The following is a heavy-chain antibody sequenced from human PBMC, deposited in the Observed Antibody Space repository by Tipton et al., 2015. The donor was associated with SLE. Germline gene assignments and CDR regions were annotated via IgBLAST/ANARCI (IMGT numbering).Heavy chain of an antibody. CDR1: GGSVSSGSYY. D-gene: IGHD3-22*01. Sequence: GLVKPSETLSLTCTVSGGSVSSGSYYWSWIRQPPGKGLEWIGYIYYSGSTNYNPSLKSRVTISVDTSKNQFSLKLSSVTAADTAVYYCARGCDSSGSYAFDIWGQGTMVTVSS. CDR3: ARGCDSSGSYAFDI. J-gene: IGHJ3*02. CDR2: IYYSGST. V-gene: IGHV4-61*01.